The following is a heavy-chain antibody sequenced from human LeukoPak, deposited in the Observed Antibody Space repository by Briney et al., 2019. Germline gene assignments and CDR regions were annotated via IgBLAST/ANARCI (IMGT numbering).Heavy chain of an antibody. D-gene: IGHD2-2*01. V-gene: IGHV1-18*01. CDR3: ARDRIVVVPAAGPLIYYYMDV. CDR2: ISAYNGNT. Sequence: ASVKVSCKASGYTFTSYGISWVRQAPGQGLEWMGWISAYNGNTNYAQKLQGRVTMTTDTSTSTAYMELRSLRSDDTAVYYCARDRIVVVPAAGPLIYYYMDVWGKGTTVTVSS. CDR1: GYTFTSYG. J-gene: IGHJ6*03.